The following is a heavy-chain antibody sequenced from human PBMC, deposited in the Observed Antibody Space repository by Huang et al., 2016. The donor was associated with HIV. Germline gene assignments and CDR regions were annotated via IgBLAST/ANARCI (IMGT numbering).Heavy chain of an antibody. Sequence: QVQLVQSGAEVKKPGASVKVSCKASGYTFTGYYMHWVRQAPGQGLEWMGRINPNSGGTKYAQKFQGRVTMTRDTSISRAYMELSRLRSDDTAVYYCARDDHYDSSGYLGYWGQGTLVTVSS. J-gene: IGHJ4*02. V-gene: IGHV1-2*02. D-gene: IGHD3-22*01. CDR1: GYTFTGYY. CDR2: INPNSGGT. CDR3: ARDDHYDSSGYLGY.